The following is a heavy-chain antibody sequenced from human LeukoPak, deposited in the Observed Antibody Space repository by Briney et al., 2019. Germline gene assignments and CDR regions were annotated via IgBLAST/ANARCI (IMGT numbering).Heavy chain of an antibody. V-gene: IGHV4-59*08. J-gene: IGHJ4*02. CDR2: ISYTGST. Sequence: SETLSLTCTVSGDSITNNHWSWIRYFPGKGLEWIGYISYTGSTNYNPSLKSRLTISVDTSKNHFSLTLTSVTAADTALYYCARHIYPDGSPFDSWGQGTLVSVTS. CDR1: GDSITNNH. CDR3: ARHIYPDGSPFDS. D-gene: IGHD3-10*01.